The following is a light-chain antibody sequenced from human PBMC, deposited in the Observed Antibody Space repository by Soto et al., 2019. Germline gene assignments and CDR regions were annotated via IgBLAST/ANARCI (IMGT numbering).Light chain of an antibody. CDR2: KAS. CDR1: QSVSSS. J-gene: IGKJ1*01. CDR3: QQYDDYSWT. V-gene: IGKV1-5*03. Sequence: DIQMTQSPSALSASVGDRVTIACRASQSVSSSLAWYQQKPGKAPKLLIYKASSLESGVPSRFSGSGSGTEFTLTISSLQPDDFATYYCQQYDDYSWTFGQGTKVEFK.